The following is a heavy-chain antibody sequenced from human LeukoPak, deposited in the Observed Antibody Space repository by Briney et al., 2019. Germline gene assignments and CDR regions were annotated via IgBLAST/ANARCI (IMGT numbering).Heavy chain of an antibody. CDR2: IKQDGSEK. CDR3: ARLGVGADFDY. J-gene: IGHJ4*02. V-gene: IGHV3-7*03. Sequence: GGSLRLSCAASGFTFSSYWMSWVRQAPGKGLEWVANIKQDGSEKYYVDSVEGRFTISRDNAKNSLYLQMNSLRAEDTAVYYCARLGVGADFDYWGQGTLVTVSS. CDR1: GFTFSSYW. D-gene: IGHD1-26*01.